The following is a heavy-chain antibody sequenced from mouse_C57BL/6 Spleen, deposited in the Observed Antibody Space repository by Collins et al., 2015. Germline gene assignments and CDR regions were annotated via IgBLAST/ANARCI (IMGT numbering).Heavy chain of an antibody. CDR3: ARRDYGKGFAY. CDR1: GFTFSSFG. Sequence: DVQLVESGGGLVQPGGSRKLSCAASGFTFSSFGMHWVRQAPEKGLEWVAYISSGSSTIYYADTVKGRFTISRDNPKNTLLLQMTSLRSEDTAMYYCARRDYGKGFAYWGQGTLVTVSA. CDR2: ISSGSSTI. J-gene: IGHJ3*01. V-gene: IGHV5-17*02. D-gene: IGHD2-1*01.